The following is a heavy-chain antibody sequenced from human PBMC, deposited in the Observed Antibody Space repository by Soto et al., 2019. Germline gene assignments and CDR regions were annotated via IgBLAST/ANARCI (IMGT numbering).Heavy chain of an antibody. D-gene: IGHD6-6*01. CDR3: AKDMDSSSSLGMDV. CDR1: GFTFDDYT. Sequence: GGSLRLSCAASGFTFDDYTMHWVRQAPGKGLEWVSLISWDGGSTYYADSVKGRFTISRDNSKNSLYLQMNSLRTEDTALYYCAKDMDSSSSLGMDVWGQGTTVTVSS. CDR2: ISWDGGST. J-gene: IGHJ6*02. V-gene: IGHV3-43*01.